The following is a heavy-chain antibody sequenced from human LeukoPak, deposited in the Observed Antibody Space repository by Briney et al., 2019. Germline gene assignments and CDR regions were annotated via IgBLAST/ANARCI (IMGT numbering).Heavy chain of an antibody. J-gene: IGHJ3*02. D-gene: IGHD5-12*01. Sequence: GGSLRLSCAASGFTFSSYGMHWVRQAPGKGLEWVAVISYDGSNKYYADSVKGRFTISRDNSKNTLYLQMNSLRAEDTAVYYCAKPGSRGYDTITEHDYAFDIWGQGTMVTVSS. CDR1: GFTFSSYG. CDR3: AKPGSRGYDTITEHDYAFDI. V-gene: IGHV3-30*18. CDR2: ISYDGSNK.